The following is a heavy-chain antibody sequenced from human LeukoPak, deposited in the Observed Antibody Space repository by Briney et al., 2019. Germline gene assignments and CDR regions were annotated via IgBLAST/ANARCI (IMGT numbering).Heavy chain of an antibody. D-gene: IGHD6-6*01. V-gene: IGHV3-21*01. Sequence: GGSLRLSCAASGFTFSSYSMNWVRQAPGKGLEWVSSISSSSSYIYYADSVKGRFTISRDNAKNSLYLQMNSLRAEDTAVYYCARGLLAARYYYYYMDVWGKGTTVTVSS. CDR2: ISSSSSYI. CDR3: ARGLLAARYYYYYMDV. J-gene: IGHJ6*03. CDR1: GFTFSSYS.